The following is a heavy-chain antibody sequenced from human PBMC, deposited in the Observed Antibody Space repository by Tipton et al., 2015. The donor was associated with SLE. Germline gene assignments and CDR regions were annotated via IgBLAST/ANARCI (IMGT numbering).Heavy chain of an antibody. CDR3: ATRGAFGVVTFFDS. J-gene: IGHJ4*02. CDR2: IFHSGST. Sequence: TLSLTCTLSGGSITSSNWWTWVRQPPGKGLEWIGEIFHSGSTNYNPSLKSRVSMSVDTSKNQFSLKLSSVTAADTAVYYCATRGAFGVVTFFDSWGQGTLVTVSS. CDR1: GGSITSSNW. D-gene: IGHD3-3*01. V-gene: IGHV4-4*02.